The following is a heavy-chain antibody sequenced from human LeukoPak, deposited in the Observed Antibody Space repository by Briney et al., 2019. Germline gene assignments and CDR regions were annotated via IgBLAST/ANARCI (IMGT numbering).Heavy chain of an antibody. CDR3: TRRRSSGSPFDI. V-gene: IGHV3-49*03. D-gene: IGHD5-12*01. CDR1: GFTFGDYA. J-gene: IGHJ3*02. CDR2: IRSKAYGGTT. Sequence: GGSLRLSCTASGFTFGDYAMSWFRQAPGKGLEWVGFIRSKAYGGTTEYAASAKGRFTISRDDSKSIAYLQMNSLKTEDTAVYYCTRRRSSGSPFDIWGQGTMVTVSS.